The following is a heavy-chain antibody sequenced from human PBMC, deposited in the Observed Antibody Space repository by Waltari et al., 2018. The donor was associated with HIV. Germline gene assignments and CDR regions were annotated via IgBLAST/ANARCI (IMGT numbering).Heavy chain of an antibody. Sequence: EVHLVQSGPEVMKPGATLKISGRASGCPFTDHYIHWVQEPPGKGLEWMGLIDPEDGETEYAEKVQGRLTITADTSLDTVYMELTSLRSDDAAVYYCASLAAAGYFDAWGQGTLLTVSS. D-gene: IGHD6-13*01. CDR1: GCPFTDHY. CDR2: IDPEDGET. CDR3: ASLAAAGYFDA. J-gene: IGHJ4*02. V-gene: IGHV1-69-2*01.